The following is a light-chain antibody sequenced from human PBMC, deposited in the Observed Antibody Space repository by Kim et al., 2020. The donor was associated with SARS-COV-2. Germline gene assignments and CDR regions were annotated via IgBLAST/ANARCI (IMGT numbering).Light chain of an antibody. CDR3: QTWGTGLGV. CDR2: LNSDGSH. V-gene: IGLV4-69*01. J-gene: IGLJ3*02. CDR1: SGHSSYA. Sequence: QLVLTQSPSASASLGASVKLTCTLSSGHSSYAIAWHQQQPEKGPRYLMKLNSDGSHSKGDGPPDRFSGSSSGAERYLTISSLQSEDEADYYCQTWGTGLGVFGGGTQLTVL.